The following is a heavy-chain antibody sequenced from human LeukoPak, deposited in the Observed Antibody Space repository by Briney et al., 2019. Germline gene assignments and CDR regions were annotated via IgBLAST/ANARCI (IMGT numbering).Heavy chain of an antibody. CDR2: FDPEDGET. J-gene: IGHJ6*02. CDR1: GYTLTELS. CDR3: ATVGYCSSTSCSDYYGMDV. V-gene: IGHV1-24*01. Sequence: ASVKVSCKVSGYTLTELSMHWVRQAPGKGLEWMGGFDPEDGETIYAQKFQGRVTMTEDTSADTAYMELSSLRSEDTAAYYCATVGYCSSTSCSDYYGMDVWGQGTTVTVSS. D-gene: IGHD2-2*01.